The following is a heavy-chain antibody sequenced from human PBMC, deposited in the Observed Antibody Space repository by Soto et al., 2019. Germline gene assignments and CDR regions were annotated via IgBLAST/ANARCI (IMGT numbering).Heavy chain of an antibody. Sequence: GGSPRISCAASGVTVSSYWMDGVRQAPGKGLVWVSRVKTDGSTYYADSVKGRFTIFRDNAKNTLYLQMNSLTVEDTAVYYCARGIRGHYAFDVWGQGTMVTVSS. CDR1: GVTVSSYW. J-gene: IGHJ3*01. D-gene: IGHD5-12*01. V-gene: IGHV3-74*01. CDR3: ARGIRGHYAFDV. CDR2: VKTDGST.